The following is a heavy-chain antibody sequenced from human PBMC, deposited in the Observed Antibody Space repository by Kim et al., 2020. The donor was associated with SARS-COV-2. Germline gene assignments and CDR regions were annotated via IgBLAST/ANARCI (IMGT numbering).Heavy chain of an antibody. V-gene: IGHV3-48*02. D-gene: IGHD2-2*01. CDR2: ISSSSSTI. CDR1: GFTFSSYS. J-gene: IGHJ6*02. CDR3: ASPLVAPAATFYYGMDV. Sequence: GGSLRLSCAASGFTFSSYSMNWVRQAPGKGLEWVSYISSSSSTIYYADSVKGRFTISRDNAKNSLYLQMNSLRDEDTAVYYCASPLVAPAATFYYGMDVWGQGTTVTVSS.